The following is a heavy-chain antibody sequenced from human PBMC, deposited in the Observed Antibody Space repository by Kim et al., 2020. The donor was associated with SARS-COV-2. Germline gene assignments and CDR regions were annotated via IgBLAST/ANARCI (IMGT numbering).Heavy chain of an antibody. CDR3: AREKQWLGQLIDY. Sequence: YVDSVKGRVTISRDNAKNSLYLQRNSLRAEDKAVYYCAREKQWLGQLIDYWGQGTLVTVSS. D-gene: IGHD6-19*01. V-gene: IGHV3-7*03. J-gene: IGHJ4*02.